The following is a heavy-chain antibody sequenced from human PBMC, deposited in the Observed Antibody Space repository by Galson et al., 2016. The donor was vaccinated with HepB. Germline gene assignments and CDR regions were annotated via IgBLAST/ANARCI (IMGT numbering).Heavy chain of an antibody. CDR1: GFTFNIYS. V-gene: IGHV3-48*02. D-gene: IGHD5-24*01. CDR2: IRDSTTI. J-gene: IGHJ3*02. Sequence: SLRLSCAASGFTFNIYSMNWVRQAPGKGLEWVSYIRDSTTIYYADSVKGRFTISRDEAKSSLYLQMNSMRDEDTAVYYCLRDYNFAFDIWGQGTMVTVSS. CDR3: LRDYNFAFDI.